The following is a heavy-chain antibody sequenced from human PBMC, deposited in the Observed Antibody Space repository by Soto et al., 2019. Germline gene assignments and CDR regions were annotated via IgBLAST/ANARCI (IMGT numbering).Heavy chain of an antibody. CDR2: ISGSGGST. CDR3: ATRPGYCSGGSCYAYFDY. CDR1: GFTFSSYA. J-gene: IGHJ4*02. D-gene: IGHD2-15*01. Sequence: EVQLLESGGGLVQPGGSLRLSCAASGFTFSSYAMSWVRQAPGKGLEWVSAISGSGGSTYYADSVKGRFTISRDNSKNTLYLQMNRLRGEDTAVYYCATRPGYCSGGSCYAYFDYWGQGTLVTVSS. V-gene: IGHV3-23*01.